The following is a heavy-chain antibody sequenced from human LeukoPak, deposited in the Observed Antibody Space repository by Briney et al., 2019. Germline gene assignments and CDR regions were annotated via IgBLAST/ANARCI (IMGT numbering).Heavy chain of an antibody. CDR2: ITSSNNYI. CDR1: GFTFSSYS. J-gene: IGHJ6*03. V-gene: IGHV3-21*04. D-gene: IGHD2-15*01. Sequence: GGSLRLSCAASGFTFSSYSMNWVRQAPGKGLEWVSSITSSNNYIYYGDSVKGRFTISRDNAKNSLFLQMNSLRAEDTAVYYCARVLRYCSGGNCYSGGLGYMDVWGKGTTVTISS. CDR3: ARVLRYCSGGNCYSGGLGYMDV.